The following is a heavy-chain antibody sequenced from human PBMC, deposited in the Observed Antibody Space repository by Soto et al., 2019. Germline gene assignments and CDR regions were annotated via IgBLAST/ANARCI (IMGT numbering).Heavy chain of an antibody. V-gene: IGHV3-23*01. D-gene: IGHD2-2*01. J-gene: IGHJ6*03. CDR2: ISGSGGST. CDR1: GFTFSSYA. CDR3: AKDHPSALKYQLLSAPLYYYYYYMDV. Sequence: PGGSLRLSCAASGFTFSSYAMSWVRQAPGKGLEWVSAISGSGGSTYYADSVKGRFTISRDNSKNTLYLQMNSLRAEDTAVYYCAKDHPSALKYQLLSAPLYYYYYYMDVWGKGATVTVSS.